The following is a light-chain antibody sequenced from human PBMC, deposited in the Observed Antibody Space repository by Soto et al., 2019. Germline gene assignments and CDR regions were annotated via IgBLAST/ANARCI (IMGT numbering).Light chain of an antibody. CDR3: QQSDSTPYT. CDR2: SAS. V-gene: IGKV1-39*01. CDR1: QTVTDY. J-gene: IGKJ2*01. Sequence: IPTTQSPSSLSASVGDRVTIHCRAGQTVTDYLNWYQHKPGKAPKLLIYSASTLQTGVPSRFSGSGSGTDFTLTITSLQPEDFGTYYCQQSDSTPYTLGQGTKVDI.